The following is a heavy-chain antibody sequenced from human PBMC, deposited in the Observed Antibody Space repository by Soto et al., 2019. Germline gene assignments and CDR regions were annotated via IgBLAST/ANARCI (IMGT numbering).Heavy chain of an antibody. CDR1: GFTFSSYA. J-gene: IGHJ5*02. Sequence: GGSLRLSCAASGFTFSSYAMSWVRQAPGKGLEWVSAISGSGGSTYYADSVKGRFTISRDNSKNTLYLQMNSLRAEDTVVYYCAKDGPYDYVWGSYPRYNWFDPWGRGTLVTVSS. CDR3: AKDGPYDYVWGSYPRYNWFDP. CDR2: ISGSGGST. D-gene: IGHD3-16*02. V-gene: IGHV3-23*01.